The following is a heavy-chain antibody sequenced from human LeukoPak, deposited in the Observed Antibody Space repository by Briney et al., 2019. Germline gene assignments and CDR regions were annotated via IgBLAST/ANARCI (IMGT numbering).Heavy chain of an antibody. CDR3: AGVRDYYGSGSYYNPYYYGMDV. D-gene: IGHD3-10*01. J-gene: IGHJ6*02. CDR2: IIPILGIA. V-gene: IGHV1-69*04. CDR1: GGTFSSYA. Sequence: SVKVSCKASGGTFSSYAISWVRQAPGQGLEWMGRIIPILGIANYAQKFQGRVTITADKSTSTAYMELSSLRSEDTAVYYCAGVRDYYGSGSYYNPYYYGMDVWGQGTTVTVSS.